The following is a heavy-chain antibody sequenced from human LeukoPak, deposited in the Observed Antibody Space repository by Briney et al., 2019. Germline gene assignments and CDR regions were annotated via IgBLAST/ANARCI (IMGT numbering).Heavy chain of an antibody. J-gene: IGHJ4*02. CDR1: GDSVSNNGAA. D-gene: IGHD4-17*01. CDR2: TYYRSQWYS. V-gene: IGHV6-1*01. Sequence: SQTLSLTCAISGDSVSNNGAAWNWIRQSPSRGLEWLGRTYYRSQWYSDYAVSVKGRITINPDTPKNQFSLQLNSVTPEDTAVYYCVGDGYGDYYFDSWGQGTLVTVSS. CDR3: VGDGYGDYYFDS.